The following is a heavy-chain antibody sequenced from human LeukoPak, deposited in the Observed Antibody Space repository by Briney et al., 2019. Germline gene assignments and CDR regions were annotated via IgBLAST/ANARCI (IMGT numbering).Heavy chain of an antibody. D-gene: IGHD2-15*01. CDR3: ARATGPYTLNLYCSGGSCYSNYYYGMDV. CDR1: GGTFSSYA. CDR2: TIPIFGTA. J-gene: IGHJ6*02. V-gene: IGHV1-69*13. Sequence: ASVKVSCKASGGTFSSYAISWVRQAPGQGLEWMGGTIPIFGTANYAQKFQGRVTITADESTSTAYMELSSLRSEDTAVYYCARATGPYTLNLYCSGGSCYSNYYYGMDVWGQGTTVTVSS.